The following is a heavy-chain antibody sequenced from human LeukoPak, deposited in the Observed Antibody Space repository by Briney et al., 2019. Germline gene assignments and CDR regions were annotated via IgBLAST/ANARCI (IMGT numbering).Heavy chain of an antibody. CDR3: AREVDWDVGYYFDY. Sequence: GMSLRLSCAASGFTFSSYAMHWVRQAPGKGLEWVAVISYDGSNKYYADSVKGRFTISRDNSKNTLYLQMYSLRAEDTAVYYCAREVDWDVGYYFDYWGQGTLVTVSS. D-gene: IGHD1-26*01. V-gene: IGHV3-30*04. CDR1: GFTFSSYA. J-gene: IGHJ4*02. CDR2: ISYDGSNK.